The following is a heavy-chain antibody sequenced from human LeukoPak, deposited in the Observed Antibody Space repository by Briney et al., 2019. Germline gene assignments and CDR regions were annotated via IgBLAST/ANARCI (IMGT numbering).Heavy chain of an antibody. CDR3: AREEGVVGPVEN. Sequence: SETLSLTCTVSGGSISSSSYYWSWIRQPPGKGLEWIGYIYYSGSTNYNPSLKSRVTISVDTSKNQFSLKLSSVTAADTAVYYCAREEGVVGPVENWGQGTLVTVSS. V-gene: IGHV4-61*01. D-gene: IGHD2-21*01. CDR1: GGSISSSSYY. J-gene: IGHJ4*02. CDR2: IYYSGST.